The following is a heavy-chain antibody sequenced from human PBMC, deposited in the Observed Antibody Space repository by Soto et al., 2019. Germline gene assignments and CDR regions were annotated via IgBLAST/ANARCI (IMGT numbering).Heavy chain of an antibody. D-gene: IGHD2-15*01. J-gene: IGHJ3*02. CDR3: ARDHRGGTDAFDI. CDR1: GYTFTSFG. V-gene: IGHV1-18*01. CDR2: ISAYNGNT. Sequence: QVQLVQSGAEVKKPGASVKVSCKASGYTFTSFGISWVRQAPGQGLEWMGWISAYNGNTNYAENLQGRVTMTTDTPTSTAYMELRSLRSDATAVYYCARDHRGGTDAFDIWGQGTMVTVSS.